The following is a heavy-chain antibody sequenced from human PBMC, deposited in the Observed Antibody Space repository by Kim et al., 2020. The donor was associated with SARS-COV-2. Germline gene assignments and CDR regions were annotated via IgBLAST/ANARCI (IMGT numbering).Heavy chain of an antibody. CDR1: GFTFSGIW. Sequence: GGSLRLSCVTSGFTFSGIWMSWVRQAPGKGLEWVANIKEDGSENNYIQSLEGRCSISRDNAQESLSIQMYNLRVEDTAMYYCATVLHGWGADDTYF. D-gene: IGHD2-15*01. CDR3: ATVLHGWGADDTYF. J-gene: IGHJ4*01. V-gene: IGHV3-7*01. CDR2: IKEDGSEN.